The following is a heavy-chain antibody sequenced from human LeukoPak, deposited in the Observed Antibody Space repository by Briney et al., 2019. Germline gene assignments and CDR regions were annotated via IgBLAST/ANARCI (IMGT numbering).Heavy chain of an antibody. Sequence: GGSLRLSCAASGFTFDDYAMHWVRQAPGKGLEWVSGISWNSGSIGYADSVKGRFTISRDNAKNSLYLQMNSLRAEDTALYYCAKDSRSSSPGGFDYWGQRTLVTVSS. D-gene: IGHD6-6*01. CDR3: AKDSRSSSPGGFDY. CDR1: GFTFDDYA. CDR2: ISWNSGSI. J-gene: IGHJ4*02. V-gene: IGHV3-9*01.